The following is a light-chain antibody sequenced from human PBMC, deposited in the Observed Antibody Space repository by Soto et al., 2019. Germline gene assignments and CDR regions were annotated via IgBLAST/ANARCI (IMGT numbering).Light chain of an antibody. CDR3: QSYDTGLSGSRV. V-gene: IGLV1-40*01. J-gene: IGLJ1*01. Sequence: QSALTQPPSVSGAPGQTVTISCTGSSSNIGAGYDVHWYQQLPGTAPKLLIYGNKNRPPGVPDRFSGSRSDTSASLAITGLQADDEADYYCQSYDTGLSGSRVFGSGPKVTVL. CDR2: GNK. CDR1: SSNIGAGYD.